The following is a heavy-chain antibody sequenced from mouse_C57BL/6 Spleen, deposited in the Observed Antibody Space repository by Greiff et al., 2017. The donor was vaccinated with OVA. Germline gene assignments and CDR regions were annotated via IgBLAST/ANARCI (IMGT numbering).Heavy chain of an antibody. D-gene: IGHD2-5*01. CDR3: ARGSNDAMDY. J-gene: IGHJ4*01. CDR2: ISSGGSYT. Sequence: EVMLVESGGDLVKPGGSLKLSCAASGFTFSSYGMSWVRQTPDKRLEWVATISSGGSYTYYPDSVKGRFTISRDNAKNTLYLQMSSLKSEDTAMYYCARGSNDAMDYWGQGTSVTVSS. CDR1: GFTFSSYG. V-gene: IGHV5-6*02.